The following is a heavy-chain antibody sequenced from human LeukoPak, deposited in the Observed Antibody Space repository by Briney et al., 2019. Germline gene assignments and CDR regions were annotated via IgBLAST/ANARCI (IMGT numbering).Heavy chain of an antibody. D-gene: IGHD3-22*01. J-gene: IGHJ4*02. CDR2: ISYDGSNK. CDR1: GFTFSSYA. Sequence: GGSLRLSCAASGFTFSSYAMHWVRQAPGKGLEWVAVISYDGSNKYYADSVKGRFTISRDNSKNTLYLQMNSLRAEDTAVYYCARGDDSSGYYYGYFDYWGQGTLVTVSS. V-gene: IGHV3-30-3*01. CDR3: ARGDDSSGYYYGYFDY.